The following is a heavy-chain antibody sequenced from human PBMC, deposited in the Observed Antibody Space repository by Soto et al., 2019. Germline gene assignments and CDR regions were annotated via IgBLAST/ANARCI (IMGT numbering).Heavy chain of an antibody. Sequence: PGGSLRLSCAASGFTFDDYAMHWVRQAPGKGLEWVSGISWNSGSIGYADSVKGRFTISRDNAKNSLYLQMNSLRAEDTALYYCAKGKLTTIFGVVIAWTYVDVWGKGTTVTVSS. V-gene: IGHV3-9*01. CDR1: GFTFDDYA. CDR2: ISWNSGSI. J-gene: IGHJ6*03. CDR3: AKGKLTTIFGVVIAWTYVDV. D-gene: IGHD3-3*01.